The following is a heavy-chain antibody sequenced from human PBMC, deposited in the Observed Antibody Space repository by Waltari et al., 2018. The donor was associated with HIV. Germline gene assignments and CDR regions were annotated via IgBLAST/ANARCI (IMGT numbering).Heavy chain of an antibody. CDR2: INSAGTSI. J-gene: IGHJ4*02. CDR3: VKDRPGPWDWNLSFDH. Sequence: EVQLLESGGGLIQPRGSLRLSCAASAVSFSNYAMGWVRQAPGRGLEGVSSINSAGTSILYAGFVKGRFTISRDNSRNSLFLQMNSLRLEDTAVYHCVKDRPGPWDWNLSFDHWGLGTLVAVSS. D-gene: IGHD1-1*01. CDR1: AVSFSNYA. V-gene: IGHV3-23*03.